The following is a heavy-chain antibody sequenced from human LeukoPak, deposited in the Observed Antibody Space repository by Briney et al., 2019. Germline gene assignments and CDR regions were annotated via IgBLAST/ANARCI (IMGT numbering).Heavy chain of an antibody. D-gene: IGHD2-15*01. CDR1: GGTFSSYA. Sequence: ASVKVSCKASGGTFSSYATSWVRQAPGQGLEWMGGIIPIFGTANYAQKFQGGVTITADKSTSTAYMELSSLRSEDTAVYYCASPPEDIVGGAFDYWGQGTLVTVSS. J-gene: IGHJ4*02. CDR2: IIPIFGTA. CDR3: ASPPEDIVGGAFDY. V-gene: IGHV1-69*06.